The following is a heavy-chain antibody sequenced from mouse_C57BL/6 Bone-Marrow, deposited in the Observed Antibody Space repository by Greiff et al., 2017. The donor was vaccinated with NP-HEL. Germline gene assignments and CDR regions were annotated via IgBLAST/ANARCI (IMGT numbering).Heavy chain of an antibody. Sequence: EVKVVESGGGLVKPGGSLKLSCAASGFTFSSYAMSWVRQTPEKRLEWVATISDGGSYTYYPDNVKGRFTISRDNAKNNLYLQMSHLKSEDTAMYYCARDGEFDYWGQGTTLTVSS. CDR1: GFTFSSYA. J-gene: IGHJ2*01. CDR3: ARDGEFDY. CDR2: ISDGGSYT. V-gene: IGHV5-4*01.